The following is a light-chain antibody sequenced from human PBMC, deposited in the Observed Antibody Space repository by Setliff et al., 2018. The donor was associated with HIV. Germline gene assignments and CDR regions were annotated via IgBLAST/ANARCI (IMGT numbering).Light chain of an antibody. J-gene: IGLJ1*01. V-gene: IGLV2-11*01. CDR2: DVT. Sequence: SALTQPRSVSGSPGQSVTIPCTGTSSDVGSYNYVTWYQQHPGKVPKLMIYDVTRRPSGVPDRFSGSRSGNTASLTISGLQAEDEADYYCSSYTSTSAYVFGTGTKGTVL. CDR3: SSYTSTSAYV. CDR1: SSDVGSYNY.